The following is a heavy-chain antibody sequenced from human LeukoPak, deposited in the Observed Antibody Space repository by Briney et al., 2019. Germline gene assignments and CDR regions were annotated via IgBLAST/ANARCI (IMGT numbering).Heavy chain of an antibody. Sequence: GGSLRLSCAASGFTFSSYGMHWVRQAPGKGLEWVAVISYDGSNKYYPDSVKGRFTISRDNSKNTLYLQMNSLRAEDTAVYYCGRISGRLASWVGGFFRRNYGGKGTRVSV. D-gene: IGHD3-16*01. V-gene: IGHV3-30*03. CDR2: ISYDGSNK. CDR1: GFTFSSYG. J-gene: IGHJ4*02. CDR3: GRISGRLASWVGGFFRRNY.